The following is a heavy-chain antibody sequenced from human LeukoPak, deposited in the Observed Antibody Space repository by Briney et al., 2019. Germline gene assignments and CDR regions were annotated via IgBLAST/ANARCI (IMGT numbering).Heavy chain of an antibody. V-gene: IGHV4-59*11. CDR2: ISYGKIA. D-gene: IGHD3-3*01. J-gene: IGHJ4*02. CDR1: GGSISHLY. Sequence: PSETLSLTCAVSGGSISHLYWSWIRQPPGKGLEWMGYISYGKIAVYNPYLKSRVTISVDTSKNQFSLNLESVTAADTAVYYCARGGYGVTTSGVDYWGQGTLVTVSS. CDR3: ARGGYGVTTSGVDY.